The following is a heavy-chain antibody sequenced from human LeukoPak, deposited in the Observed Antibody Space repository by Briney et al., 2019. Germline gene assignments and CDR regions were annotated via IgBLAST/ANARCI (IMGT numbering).Heavy chain of an antibody. J-gene: IGHJ4*02. CDR3: ARWGKMATTEVHER. V-gene: IGHV1-69*05. Sequence: SVKVSCKASGGTFSSYAISWVRQAPGQGLEWMGRIIPIFGRANYEQKFQDSVTITTDESTSTAYMELSSLISEDTAVYYCARWGKMATTEVHERWGQGTLVTVSS. D-gene: IGHD5-24*01. CDR2: IIPIFGRA. CDR1: GGTFSSYA.